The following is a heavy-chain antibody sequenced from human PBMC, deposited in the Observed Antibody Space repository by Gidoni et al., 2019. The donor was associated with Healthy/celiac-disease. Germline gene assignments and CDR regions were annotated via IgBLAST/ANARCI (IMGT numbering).Heavy chain of an antibody. CDR1: GGTFSSYA. CDR2: IIPIFGTA. Sequence: QVQLVQSGAEVTKPGSSVKVSCKASGGTFSSYAISWVRQAPGQGLEWMGGIIPIFGTANYAQKFQGRVTITADESTSTAYMELSSLRSEDTAVYYCARSVVLRFLEWPPDYWGQGTLVTVSS. V-gene: IGHV1-69*01. CDR3: ARSVVLRFLEWPPDY. J-gene: IGHJ4*02. D-gene: IGHD3-3*01.